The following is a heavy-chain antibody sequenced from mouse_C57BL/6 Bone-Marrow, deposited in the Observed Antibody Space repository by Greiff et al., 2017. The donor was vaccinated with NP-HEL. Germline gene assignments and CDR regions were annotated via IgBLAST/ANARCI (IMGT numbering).Heavy chain of an antibody. V-gene: IGHV1-19*01. D-gene: IGHD1-1*01. J-gene: IGHJ2*01. CDR1: GYTFTDYY. CDR2: INPYNGGT. CDR3: ARPTVVAKDFDY. Sequence: EVKLVESGPVLVKPGASVKMSCKASGYTFTDYYMNWVKQSHGKSLEWIGVINPYNGGTSYNQKFKGKATLTVDKSSSTAYMELNSLTSEDSAVYYCARPTVVAKDFDYWGQGTTLTVSS.